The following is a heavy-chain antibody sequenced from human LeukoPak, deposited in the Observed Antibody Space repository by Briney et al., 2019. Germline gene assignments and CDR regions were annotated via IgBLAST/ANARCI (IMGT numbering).Heavy chain of an antibody. CDR2: INPSGGST. CDR3: ARDLAADGRVPDY. V-gene: IGHV1-46*01. J-gene: IGHJ4*02. Sequence: ASVKVSCKASGYTFTSYYMHWVRQAPGQGLEWMGIINPSGGSTSYAQKFQVRVTMTRDMSTSTVYMEVSSLRSEAAAVYDCARDLAADGRVPDYWGQGTLVTVSS. D-gene: IGHD6-13*01. CDR1: GYTFTSYY.